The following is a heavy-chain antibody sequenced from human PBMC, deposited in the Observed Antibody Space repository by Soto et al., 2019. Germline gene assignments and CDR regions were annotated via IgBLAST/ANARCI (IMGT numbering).Heavy chain of an antibody. CDR3: ARRTVTDNHYYGMDV. J-gene: IGHJ6*02. V-gene: IGHV1-69*06. CDR2: IIPIFGTA. Sequence: SVKVSCKASGCTFSSYAISCVRQAPGQGLEWMGGIIPIFGTANYAQKFQGRVTITADKSTSTAYMELSSLRSEDTAVYYCARRTVTDNHYYGMDVWGQGTTVTVSS. CDR1: GCTFSSYA. D-gene: IGHD4-17*01.